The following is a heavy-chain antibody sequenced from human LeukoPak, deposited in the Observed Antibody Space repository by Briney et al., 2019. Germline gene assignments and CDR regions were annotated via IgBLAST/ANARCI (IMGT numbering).Heavy chain of an antibody. Sequence: GGSLRLSCAASGFTFSTYGMHWVRQAPGKGLEWVAVISYDGGNKFYADSVKGRFTTSRDNSKNTLYLQMNSLRAEDTAVYYCAKSQDYGDYYFDYWGQGTLVTVSS. D-gene: IGHD4-17*01. CDR1: GFTFSTYG. CDR2: ISYDGGNK. CDR3: AKSQDYGDYYFDY. J-gene: IGHJ4*02. V-gene: IGHV3-30*18.